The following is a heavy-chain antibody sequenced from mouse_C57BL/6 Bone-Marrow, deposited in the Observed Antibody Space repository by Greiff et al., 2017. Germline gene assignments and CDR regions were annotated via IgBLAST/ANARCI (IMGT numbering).Heavy chain of an antibody. CDR3: TREGFSMDY. J-gene: IGHJ4*01. CDR2: ISSGGDYI. V-gene: IGHV5-9-1*02. Sequence: EVKVEESGEGLVKPGGSLKLSCAASGFTFSSDAMSWVRQTPEKRLEWVAYISSGGDYIYYADTVKGRFTISRDNARNTLYLQMSSLKSEDTAMYYCTREGFSMDYWGQGTSVTVSS. CDR1: GFTFSSDA.